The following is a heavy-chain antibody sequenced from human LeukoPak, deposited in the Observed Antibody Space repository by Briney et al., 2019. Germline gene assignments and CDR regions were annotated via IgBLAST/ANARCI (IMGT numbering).Heavy chain of an antibody. CDR1: GYTFTGYY. Sequence: ASVKISCKASGYTFTGYYMHWVRQAPGQGLEWMGWINPNSGGTNYAQKFQGRVTMTRDTSISTAYMELSRLRSDDTAVYYCARDYPTSGIVTIFDYWGQGTLVTVSS. V-gene: IGHV1-2*02. J-gene: IGHJ4*02. CDR3: ARDYPTSGIVTIFDY. CDR2: INPNSGGT. D-gene: IGHD1-1*01.